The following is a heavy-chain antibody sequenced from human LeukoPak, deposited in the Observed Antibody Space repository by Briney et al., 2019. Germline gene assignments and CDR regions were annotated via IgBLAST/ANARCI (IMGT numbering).Heavy chain of an antibody. CDR2: INPSGTST. Sequence: ASVKVSCKTSGYTFTNYYLHWVRQAPGQGLEWMGIINPSGTSTSYAQTFQGRVTMTWDTSTSTVYMELSSLRSEDTAVYYCAKDGSHRRLQYYYYYMDVWGKGTTVTVS. D-gene: IGHD5-24*01. CDR1: GYTFTNYY. V-gene: IGHV1-46*01. CDR3: AKDGSHRRLQYYYYYMDV. J-gene: IGHJ6*03.